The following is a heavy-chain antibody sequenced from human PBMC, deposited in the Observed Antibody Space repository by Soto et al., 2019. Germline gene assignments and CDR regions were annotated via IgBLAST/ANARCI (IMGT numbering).Heavy chain of an antibody. CDR1: GGTFSSYT. CDR2: IIPILGIA. V-gene: IGHV1-69*02. J-gene: IGHJ4*02. D-gene: IGHD4-17*01. Sequence: QVQLVQSGAEVKKPGSSVKVSCKASGGTFSSYTISWVRQAPGQGLEWMGRIIPILGIANYAQKFQGRVTITADKSTSTAYMELSSLRSEDTAVYYCASLDYGDYGQIDYWGQGTLVTVSS. CDR3: ASLDYGDYGQIDY.